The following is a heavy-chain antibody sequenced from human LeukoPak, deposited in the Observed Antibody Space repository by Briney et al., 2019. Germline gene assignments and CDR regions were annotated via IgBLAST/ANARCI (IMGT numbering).Heavy chain of an antibody. V-gene: IGHV3-20*04. CDR3: AKDTGYRSRGAFVI. D-gene: IGHD6-13*01. CDR1: GFTFDDYG. CDR2: INWNGGST. Sequence: PGGSLRLSCAASGFTFDDYGMRWVRQAPGKGLEWVSGINWNGGSTGYADSVKGRFTISRDNAKNSLYLQMNSLGAEDTALYYCAKDTGYRSRGAFVIWGQGTMVTVSS. J-gene: IGHJ3*02.